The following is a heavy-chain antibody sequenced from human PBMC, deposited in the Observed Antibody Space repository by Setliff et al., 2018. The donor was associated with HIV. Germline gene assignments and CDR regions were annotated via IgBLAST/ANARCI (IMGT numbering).Heavy chain of an antibody. V-gene: IGHV3-23*01. D-gene: IGHD6-13*01. J-gene: IGHJ6*02. CDR1: GFTFSSYA. CDR2: ISGSGGST. Sequence: RASVKVSCAASGFTFSSYAMSWVRQAPGKGLEWVSAISGSGGSTYYADSVKGRFTISRDNSKNTLYLQMNSLRAEDTAVYYCAKDLRYSSSWYVPGYYGMDVWGQGTTVTVS. CDR3: AKDLRYSSSWYVPGYYGMDV.